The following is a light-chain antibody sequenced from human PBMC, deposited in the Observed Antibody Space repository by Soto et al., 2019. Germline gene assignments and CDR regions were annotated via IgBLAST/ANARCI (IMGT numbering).Light chain of an antibody. Sequence: EIVLTQSPGTLSLSPGERATLSCRAGQSVSSSYLAWYQQKPGQAPRPIIYGASTRATGIPDRFSGSGSGTDFTLTISRLEPGDFAVYYCQHFGGTTFTFGQGTRLEIK. J-gene: IGKJ5*01. V-gene: IGKV3-20*01. CDR3: QHFGGTTFT. CDR1: QSVSSSY. CDR2: GAS.